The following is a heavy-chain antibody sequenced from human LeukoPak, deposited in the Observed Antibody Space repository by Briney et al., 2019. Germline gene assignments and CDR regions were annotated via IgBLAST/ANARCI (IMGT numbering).Heavy chain of an antibody. V-gene: IGHV3-9*01. D-gene: IGHD3-16*01. CDR3: AIWGGYGHGIEF. CDR1: GFTFDDYA. J-gene: IGHJ4*02. Sequence: PGGSLRLSCAASGFTFDDYAMHWVRQAPGKGLEWVSGISWNSGSIGYADSVKGRFTISRDNAKNSLYLQMNSLRAEDTAVYYCAIWGGYGHGIEFWGQGTLVTVSS. CDR2: ISWNSGSI.